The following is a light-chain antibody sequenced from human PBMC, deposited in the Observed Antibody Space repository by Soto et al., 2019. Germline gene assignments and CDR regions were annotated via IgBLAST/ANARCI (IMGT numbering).Light chain of an antibody. J-gene: IGLJ3*02. CDR2: DAF. CDR3: CSYAGSTTWV. CDR1: SSDIGSDKL. Sequence: QSALTQPASVSGSPGQSITISCTGTSSDIGSDKLVSWYQQHPGRAPKVIIYDAFKRPSGVSNRFSGSRSGNTASLTISGLRGEDEADYYCCSYAGSTTWVFGGGTKLTVL. V-gene: IGLV2-23*01.